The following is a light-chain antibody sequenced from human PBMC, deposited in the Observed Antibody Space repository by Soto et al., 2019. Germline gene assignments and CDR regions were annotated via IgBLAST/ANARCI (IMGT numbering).Light chain of an antibody. CDR3: QQRSNWPPIT. J-gene: IGKJ5*01. V-gene: IGKV3D-20*02. CDR2: DAS. CDR1: QSVSRNY. Sequence: VMGQSPASVSVSPWERATLSCTASQSVSRNYVAWYQQKPGQAPRLLIYDASNRATGIPDRFSGSGSGTDFTLTISSLEPEDFPVYYCQQRSNWPPITFGQGTRLEIK.